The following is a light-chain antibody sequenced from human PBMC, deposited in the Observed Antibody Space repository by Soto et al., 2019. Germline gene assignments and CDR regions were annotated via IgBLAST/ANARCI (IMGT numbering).Light chain of an antibody. CDR3: QQYGSSPWT. J-gene: IGKJ1*01. CDR1: QSISSNY. V-gene: IGKV3-20*01. Sequence: EIVLRQSPRTLSLSPGDRATFACRASQSISSNYLAWYQQKPGQAPRLLIYGASSRATGIPDRFSGGGSETDFTLSISRLEPEDFAVYYCQQYGSSPWTFGQGTKV. CDR2: GAS.